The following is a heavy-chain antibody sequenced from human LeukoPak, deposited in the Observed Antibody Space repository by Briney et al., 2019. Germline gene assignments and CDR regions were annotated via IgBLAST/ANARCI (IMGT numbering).Heavy chain of an antibody. V-gene: IGHV1-2*06. CDR1: YYTLTGYY. CDR2: INPNSGGT. CDR3: ATDGGNHNFDY. J-gene: IGHJ4*02. Sequence: ASLKLSCKASYYTLTGYYMNCVRQAAGRGLKWMGRINPNSGGTNYAQKFQGRVTLTRDTSISTAYMELIRQTTDDTAVYYCATDGGNHNFDYWGQGTLVTVSS. D-gene: IGHD1-14*01.